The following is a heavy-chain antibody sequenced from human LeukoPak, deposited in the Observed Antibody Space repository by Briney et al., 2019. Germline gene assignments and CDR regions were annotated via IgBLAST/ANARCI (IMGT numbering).Heavy chain of an antibody. Sequence: SETLSLTYTVSGDSISSSSYYWGWVRQSPRKGLEWIGSVYFSGLTYYSPSFQSRVTISIDRSKNQFSLRLNSVTAADTAVYYCATLEFGAGRIVTWGQGTLVTVSS. D-gene: IGHD3-10*01. CDR1: GDSISSSSYY. CDR3: ATLEFGAGRIVT. CDR2: VYFSGLT. V-gene: IGHV4-39*01. J-gene: IGHJ5*02.